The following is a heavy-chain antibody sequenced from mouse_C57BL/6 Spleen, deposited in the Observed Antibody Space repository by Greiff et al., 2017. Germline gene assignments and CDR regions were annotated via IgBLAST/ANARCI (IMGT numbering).Heavy chain of an antibody. CDR1: GFTFSSYA. CDR2: ISDGGSYT. D-gene: IGHD4-1*01. CDR3: ARDQTGAGAMDY. J-gene: IGHJ4*01. Sequence: EVQVVESGGGLVKPGGSLKLSCAASGFTFSSYAMSWVRQTPEKRLEWVATISDGGSYTYYPDNVKGRFTISRDNAKTNLYLQMSHLKSEDTAMYYCARDQTGAGAMDYWGQGTSVTVSS. V-gene: IGHV5-4*01.